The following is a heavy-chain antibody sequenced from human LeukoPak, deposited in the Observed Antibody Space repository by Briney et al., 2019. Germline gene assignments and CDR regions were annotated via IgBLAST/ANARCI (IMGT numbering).Heavy chain of an antibody. CDR1: GFTFSSYA. CDR3: AKDSASGYSYGFWDY. Sequence: GGSLRLSCAASGFTFSSYAMSWVRQAPGKGLGWVSAISGSGGSTYYADSVKGRFTISRDNSKNTLYLQMNSLRAEDTAVYYCAKDSASGYSYGFWDYWGQGTLVTVSS. J-gene: IGHJ4*02. CDR2: ISGSGGST. D-gene: IGHD5-18*01. V-gene: IGHV3-23*01.